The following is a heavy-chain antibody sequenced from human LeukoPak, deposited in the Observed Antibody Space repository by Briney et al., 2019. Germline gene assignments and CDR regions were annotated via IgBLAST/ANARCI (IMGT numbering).Heavy chain of an antibody. V-gene: IGHV3-21*01. Sequence: PGGSLSLSCAASGFAFSNYSMNWVRQPPGKGLEWVASISLSSASIYYADSVKGRFTISRDNAKNSLHLQMDSLRDDTTAVYYCKHHITYGDTTPFYYGMDVWGQGTTVTVSS. D-gene: IGHD2-15*01. CDR1: GFAFSNYS. J-gene: IGHJ6*02. CDR3: KHHITYGDTTPFYYGMDV. CDR2: ISLSSASI.